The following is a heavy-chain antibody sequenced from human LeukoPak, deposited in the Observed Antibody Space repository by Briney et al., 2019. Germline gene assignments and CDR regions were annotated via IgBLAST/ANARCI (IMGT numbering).Heavy chain of an antibody. CDR1: GYTFTSYG. V-gene: IGHV1-18*01. D-gene: IGHD3-22*01. Sequence: ASVKVSCKASGYTFTSYGISWVRQAPGQGLEWMGWISAYNGNTNYAQKLQGRVTMTTDTSTSTAYMELRSLRSDDTAVYYCARAAGYYDSSGSSDYWGQGTLVTVSA. CDR3: ARAAGYYDSSGSSDY. CDR2: ISAYNGNT. J-gene: IGHJ4*02.